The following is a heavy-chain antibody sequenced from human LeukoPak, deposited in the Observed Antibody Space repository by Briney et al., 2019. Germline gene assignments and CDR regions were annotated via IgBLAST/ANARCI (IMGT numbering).Heavy chain of an antibody. J-gene: IGHJ4*02. CDR1: GFTFSSYG. V-gene: IGHV3-30*18. CDR2: ISYDGSNK. D-gene: IGHD6-13*01. CDR3: ANDFRGIAAAGTLDY. Sequence: GRSLRLSCAASGFTFSSYGMHWVRQAPGKGLEWVAVISYDGSNKYYADSVKGRFTISRDNSKNTLYLQMNSLRAEDTAVYYCANDFRGIAAAGTLDYWGQGTLVTVSS.